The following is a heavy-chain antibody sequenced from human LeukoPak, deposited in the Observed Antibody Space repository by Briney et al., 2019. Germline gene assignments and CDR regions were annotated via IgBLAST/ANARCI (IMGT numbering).Heavy chain of an antibody. Sequence: PGGSLRLSCAASGFTFSSYAMSWVRRAPGKGLEWVSATSGSGGSTYYADSVKGRFTISRDNSKNTLYLQMNSLRAEDTAVYYCAKLGTYYDFWSGYYIEVASYFGYWGQGTLVTVSS. CDR2: TSGSGGST. CDR1: GFTFSSYA. CDR3: AKLGTYYDFWSGYYIEVASYFGY. J-gene: IGHJ4*02. D-gene: IGHD3-3*01. V-gene: IGHV3-23*01.